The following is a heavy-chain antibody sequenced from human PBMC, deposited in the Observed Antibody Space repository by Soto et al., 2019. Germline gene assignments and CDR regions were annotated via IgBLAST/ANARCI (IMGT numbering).Heavy chain of an antibody. CDR1: GASLRGFF. CDR3: LCDGMNISRDCFDV. J-gene: IGHJ5*02. Sequence: SETLSLTCSVSGASLRGFFWSGIRKAPGKGLEWIGRIYATGTTDYNPSLKSRVMMSVDTSKKEFSLKLRSVSAADTDVYSCLCDGMNISRDCFDVWGPGISVTVSS. V-gene: IGHV4-4*07. CDR2: IYATGTT. D-gene: IGHD1-1*01.